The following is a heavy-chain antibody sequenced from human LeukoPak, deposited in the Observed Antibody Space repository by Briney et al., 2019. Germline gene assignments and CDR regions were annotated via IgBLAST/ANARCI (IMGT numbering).Heavy chain of an antibody. CDR2: IYHSGST. D-gene: IGHD3-10*01. V-gene: IGHV4-4*02. J-gene: IGHJ3*02. Sequence: PSETLSLTCAVSGGSISSSNWWSWVRQPPGKGLEWIGEIYHSGSTNYNPSLKSRVAISVDKSKNQFSLKLNSVTAADTAMYYCARDRGLWLGEARDAFDIWGQGTMVTVFS. CDR1: GGSISSSNW. CDR3: ARDRGLWLGEARDAFDI.